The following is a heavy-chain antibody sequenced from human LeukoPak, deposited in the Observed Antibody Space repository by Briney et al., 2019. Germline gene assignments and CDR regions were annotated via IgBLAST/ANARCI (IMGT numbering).Heavy chain of an antibody. D-gene: IGHD5-12*01. CDR3: ARDMGRGYSGYEEDY. CDR2: INPNSGGT. CDR1: GYTFTGYY. J-gene: IGHJ4*02. Sequence: GASVKVSCKASGYTFTGYYMHWVRQAPGQGLEWMGWINPNSGGTNYAQKLQGRVTMTTDTSTSTAYMELRSLRSDDTAVYYCARDMGRGYSGYEEDYWGQGTLVTVSS. V-gene: IGHV1-2*02.